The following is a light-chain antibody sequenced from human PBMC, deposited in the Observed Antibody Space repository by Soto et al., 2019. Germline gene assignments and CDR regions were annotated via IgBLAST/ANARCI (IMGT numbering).Light chain of an antibody. J-gene: IGKJ4*01. CDR2: GAS. CDR1: QSVGSY. V-gene: IGKV3-11*01. CDR3: QQRSNWPLT. Sequence: EIVLTQSPATLSLSPGERATLSCRASQSVGSYLAWYQQKPGQAPRLLIYGASYRATGIPARFSGSGSGTDFTLTISSPEPEDFAVYYCQQRSNWPLTFGGGTKVDIK.